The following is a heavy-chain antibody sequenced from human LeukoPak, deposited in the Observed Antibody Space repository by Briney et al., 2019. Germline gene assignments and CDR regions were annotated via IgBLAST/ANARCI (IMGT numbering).Heavy chain of an antibody. V-gene: IGHV4-59*08. Sequence: PSKTLSLTCAVSGGSINSHYWGWIRQPPGKGLQWIGDIYYTGKINYNPSLKSRVTITLDTSKNHLSLNLTSVLAADTAIYYCVRRDTGWNYFDYWGQGILVTVSS. J-gene: IGHJ4*02. D-gene: IGHD6-19*01. CDR2: IYYTGKI. CDR1: GGSINSHY. CDR3: VRRDTGWNYFDY.